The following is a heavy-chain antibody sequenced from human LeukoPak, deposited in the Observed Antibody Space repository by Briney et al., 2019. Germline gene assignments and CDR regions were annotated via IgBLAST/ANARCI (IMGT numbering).Heavy chain of an antibody. Sequence: SGTLSLTCAVSGGSIMTTNWWSWVRQPPGKGLEWIGEVHLSGATNYNPSLESRVSMSIDTSKNQTSLKLTSVTAADTAIYFCTRESGAFSPFGFWGQGTLVTVSS. CDR3: TRESGAFSPFGF. CDR1: GGSIMTTNW. D-gene: IGHD1-26*01. CDR2: VHLSGAT. V-gene: IGHV4-4*02. J-gene: IGHJ4*02.